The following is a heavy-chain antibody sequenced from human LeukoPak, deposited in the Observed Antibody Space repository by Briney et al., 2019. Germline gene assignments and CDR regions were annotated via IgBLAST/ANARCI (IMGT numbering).Heavy chain of an antibody. D-gene: IGHD3-3*01. Sequence: NASETLSLTCAVYGGSFSGYYWSWIRQPPGKGLEWIGEINHSGSTNYNPSLKSRVTISVDTSKNQFSLKLSSVTAADTAVYYCARAPPGPFGVVIRKGTTCFDYWGQGTLVTVSS. J-gene: IGHJ4*02. CDR1: GGSFSGYY. V-gene: IGHV4-34*01. CDR2: INHSGST. CDR3: ARAPPGPFGVVIRKGTTCFDY.